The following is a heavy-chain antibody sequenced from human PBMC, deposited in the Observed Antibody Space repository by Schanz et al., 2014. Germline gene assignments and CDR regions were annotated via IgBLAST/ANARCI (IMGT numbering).Heavy chain of an antibody. V-gene: IGHV1-46*03. Sequence: QVQLVQSGAEVKKPGASVKVSCKASGYTFTSYYMHWVRQAPGQGLEWMGIINPSDGSTSYAQKFQGRVTMTRDTSTSTVYMELSSLRSEDTAVYYCARDGEAAAGCDYWGQGTLVTVSS. J-gene: IGHJ4*02. CDR3: ARDGEAAAGCDY. D-gene: IGHD6-13*01. CDR2: INPSDGST. CDR1: GYTFTSYY.